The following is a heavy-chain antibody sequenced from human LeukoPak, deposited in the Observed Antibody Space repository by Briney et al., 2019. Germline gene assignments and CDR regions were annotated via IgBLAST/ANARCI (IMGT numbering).Heavy chain of an antibody. CDR1: GFTFSSYS. J-gene: IGHJ4*02. Sequence: GGSLRLSCAASGFTFSSYSMNWVRQAPGKGLEWVSSISSSSSYIYYADSVKGRFTISRDNAKDSLYLQMNSLRAEDTAVYYCARAGANYFDYWGQGTLVTVSS. CDR2: ISSSSSYI. V-gene: IGHV3-21*01. CDR3: ARAGANYFDY. D-gene: IGHD1-26*01.